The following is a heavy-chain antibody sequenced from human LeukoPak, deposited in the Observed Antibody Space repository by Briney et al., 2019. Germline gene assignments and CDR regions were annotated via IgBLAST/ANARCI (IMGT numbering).Heavy chain of an antibody. CDR3: VRHRYTSSSSYFDF. Sequence: SETLSLTCTVSGGSISGYYWTWIRQPPGKGLEWIGYIYSSGSTNYNPSLKSRVTISVDTSKSQFSLRLSSVTAADTAVYYCVRHRYTSSSSYFDFWGQGTLVTVSS. V-gene: IGHV4-59*08. J-gene: IGHJ4*02. CDR2: IYSSGST. CDR1: GGSISGYY. D-gene: IGHD6-6*01.